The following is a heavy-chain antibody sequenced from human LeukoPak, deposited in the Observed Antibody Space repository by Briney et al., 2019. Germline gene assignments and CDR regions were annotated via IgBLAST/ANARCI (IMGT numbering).Heavy chain of an antibody. J-gene: IGHJ4*02. CDR1: GGSISSSSYY. V-gene: IGHV4-61*01. CDR3: ARAGYDFWSGYYGEYYIDY. CDR2: IYYSGST. Sequence: SETLSLTCTVSGGSISSSSYYWSWIRQPPGKGLEWIGYIYYSGSTNYNPSLKSRVTISVDTSKNQFSLKLSSVTAADTAVYYCARAGYDFWSGYYGEYYIDYWGQGTLVTVSS. D-gene: IGHD3-3*01.